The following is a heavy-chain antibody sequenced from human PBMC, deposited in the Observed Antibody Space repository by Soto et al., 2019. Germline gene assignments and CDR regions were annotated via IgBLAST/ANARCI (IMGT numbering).Heavy chain of an antibody. V-gene: IGHV4-4*07. CDR1: GGSISSYY. Sequence: ASETLSLTCTVSGGSISSYYWSWIRQPAGKGLEWIGRIYTSGSTNYNPSLKSRVTMSVDTSKNQFSLKLSSVTAADTAVYYCAREANYYDSSGYRFDYWGQGTLVTVSS. CDR2: IYTSGST. CDR3: AREANYYDSSGYRFDY. J-gene: IGHJ4*02. D-gene: IGHD3-22*01.